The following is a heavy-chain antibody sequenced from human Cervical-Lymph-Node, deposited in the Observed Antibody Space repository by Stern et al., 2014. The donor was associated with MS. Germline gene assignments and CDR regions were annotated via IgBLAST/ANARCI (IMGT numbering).Heavy chain of an antibody. CDR1: GFTFSDHG. CDR3: ARDKIVGGSHFDS. CDR2: VWYDGSDK. V-gene: IGHV3-33*01. J-gene: IGHJ4*02. Sequence: QVQLVQSGGDVVQPGRSLRLSCVASGFTFSDHGMHWVRQAPGKGLEWVAIVWYDGSDKYYTDSVKGRFTIFRDNSKNTLYLQMNSLRAEDTAVYYCARDKIVGGSHFDSWGQGTLVTVSS. D-gene: IGHD1-26*01.